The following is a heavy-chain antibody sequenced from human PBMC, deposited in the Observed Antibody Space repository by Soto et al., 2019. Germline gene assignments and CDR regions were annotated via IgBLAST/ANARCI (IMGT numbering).Heavy chain of an antibody. CDR1: GFTFSNAW. CDR3: TTDFKGDTAVDY. Sequence: PGGSLRLSCAASGFTFSNAWMSWVRQASGKGLEWVGRIKSKTDGETTDYAAPVKGRFTISRDDSKNTLYLHMSSLQTEDTALYYGTTDFKGDTAVDYWGQGTLVTVSS. V-gene: IGHV3-15*01. J-gene: IGHJ4*02. CDR2: IKSKTDGETT. D-gene: IGHD5-18*01.